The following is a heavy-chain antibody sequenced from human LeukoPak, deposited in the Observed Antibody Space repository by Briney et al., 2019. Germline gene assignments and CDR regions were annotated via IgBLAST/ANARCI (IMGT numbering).Heavy chain of an antibody. CDR3: AKDDMETGTSDY. CDR1: GFTVSSNY. D-gene: IGHD1-7*01. J-gene: IGHJ4*02. CDR2: IYSDGST. Sequence: GGSLRLSCAASGFTVSSNYMSWVRQAPGKGLEWVSEIYSDGSTYYAASVKGRFSISRDNSKNTVYLQMNSLRAEDTAVYYCAKDDMETGTSDYWGQGTLVTVSS. V-gene: IGHV3-53*01.